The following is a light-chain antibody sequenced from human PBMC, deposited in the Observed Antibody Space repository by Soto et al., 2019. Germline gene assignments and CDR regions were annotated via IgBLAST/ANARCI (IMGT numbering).Light chain of an antibody. V-gene: IGKV3-11*01. CDR1: QSVSSY. J-gene: IGKJ2*01. CDR2: DAS. Sequence: EIVLTQSPATLSLSPGERATLSCRASQSVSSYLAWYQQKPGQTPRLLIYDASNRATGIPARFSGSGSGTDFTLTISGLEPEDFAVYDCQQRSSWPRTFGQGTKLEIK. CDR3: QQRSSWPRT.